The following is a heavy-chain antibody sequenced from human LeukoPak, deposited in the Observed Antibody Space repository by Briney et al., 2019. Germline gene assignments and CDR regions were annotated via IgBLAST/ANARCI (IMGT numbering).Heavy chain of an antibody. V-gene: IGHV3-21*01. CDR2: ISSSSSCI. Sequence: PGESLRLSCAASGFTFSSYSMNWVRQAPGKGLEWVSSISSSSSCIYYADSVKGRFAISRDNAKNSLHLQMNSLRAEYTAVYNCARDGGPVRRVPDYWGQGSPVSVCS. CDR1: GFTFSSYS. CDR3: ARDGGPVRRVPDY. D-gene: IGHD3-16*01. J-gene: IGHJ4*02.